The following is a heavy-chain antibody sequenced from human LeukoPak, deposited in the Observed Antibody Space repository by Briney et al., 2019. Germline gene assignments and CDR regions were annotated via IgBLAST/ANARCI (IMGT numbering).Heavy chain of an antibody. CDR2: IWYDGSNK. D-gene: IGHD3-10*01. CDR1: GFTFSSYG. V-gene: IGHV3-33*01. J-gene: IGHJ4*02. CDR3: ARDFRPYGSGSYYGL. Sequence: GRSLRLSCAASGFTFSSYGMHWVRQAPGKGLEWVAVIWYDGSNKYYAASVKGRFSISRDNSKNTLYLQMNSLRAEDTAVYYCARDFRPYGSGSYYGLWGQGTLVTVSS.